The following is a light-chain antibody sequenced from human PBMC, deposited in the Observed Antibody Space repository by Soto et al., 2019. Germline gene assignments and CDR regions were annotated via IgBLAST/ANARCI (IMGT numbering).Light chain of an antibody. CDR2: AAS. CDR1: QSISSY. Sequence: DIQMTQSPSSLSASVGDRVTITCRASQSISSYLNWYQQKPGKAPNLLIYAASSLESGVPSRFSGSGSGTDFTLTISSLQPEDFATYYCQQSYSTPMYTFGQGTKVYIK. J-gene: IGKJ2*01. CDR3: QQSYSTPMYT. V-gene: IGKV1-39*01.